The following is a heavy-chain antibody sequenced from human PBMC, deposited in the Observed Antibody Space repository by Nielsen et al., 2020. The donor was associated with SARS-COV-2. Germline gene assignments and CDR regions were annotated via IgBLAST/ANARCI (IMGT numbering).Heavy chain of an antibody. CDR1: GGSFSGYY. J-gene: IGHJ4*02. D-gene: IGHD2/OR15-2a*01. CDR2: INHSGIT. Sequence: SETLSLTCGVYGGSFSGYYWSWIRQPPEKGLEWIGEINHSGITNYNPSLKNRVTISLDTSKNQFSLKLPSVTAADTAVYYCASLPALNNYSDSWGQGTLVTVSS. CDR3: ASLPALNNYSDS. V-gene: IGHV4-34*01.